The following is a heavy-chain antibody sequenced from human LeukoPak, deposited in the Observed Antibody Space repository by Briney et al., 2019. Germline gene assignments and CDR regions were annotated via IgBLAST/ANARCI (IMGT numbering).Heavy chain of an antibody. CDR1: GFTFRDYY. CDR2: ISDTSRHT. V-gene: IGHV3-11*05. D-gene: IGHD7-27*01. J-gene: IGHJ4*02. CDR3: PRDSPGNWGRDY. Sequence: PGGSLRLSCAASGFTFRDYYISWIRQAPGKGLEWVSYISDTSRHTKYADSVKGRFTISRDNAKNSLYLEMNSLRAEDTAVYYCPRDSPGNWGRDYWGQGTLVTVSS.